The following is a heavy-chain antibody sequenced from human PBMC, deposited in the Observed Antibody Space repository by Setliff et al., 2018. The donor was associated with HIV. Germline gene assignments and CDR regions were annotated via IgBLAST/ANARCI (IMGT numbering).Heavy chain of an antibody. J-gene: IGHJ6*04. Sequence: ASVKVSCKASGHTFSNYDVIWVRRATGQGLEWMGWMNPNSGDTGYSQKFQGRVIMTRDTSISTAYMELSSLTSADTAVYYCASGKGVRGVIITGGLDVWGTGTTVPSPQ. CDR3: ASGKGVRGVIITGGLDV. D-gene: IGHD3-10*01. V-gene: IGHV1-8*01. CDR1: GHTFSNYD. CDR2: MNPNSGDT.